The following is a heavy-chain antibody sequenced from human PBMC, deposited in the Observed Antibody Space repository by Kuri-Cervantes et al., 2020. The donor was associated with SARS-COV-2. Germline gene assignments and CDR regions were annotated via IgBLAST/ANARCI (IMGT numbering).Heavy chain of an antibody. Sequence: SETLSLTCTVSGGSISSGDYYWSWIRQPPGKGLEWIGYIYYSGSTNYNPSLKSRVTISVDTSKNQFSLRLNSVTAADTAVYYCARGINDYADYGLDYWGQGTLVTVSS. CDR2: IYYSGST. D-gene: IGHD4-17*01. CDR3: ARGINDYADYGLDY. J-gene: IGHJ4*02. CDR1: GGSISSGDYY. V-gene: IGHV4-61*08.